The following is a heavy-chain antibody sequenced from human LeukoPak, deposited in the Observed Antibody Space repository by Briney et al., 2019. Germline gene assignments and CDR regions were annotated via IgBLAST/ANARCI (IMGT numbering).Heavy chain of an antibody. CDR3: ARVARHDYSYYPGGNYFDY. V-gene: IGHV4-38-2*02. Sequence: TSETLSLTCNVSGYSVSNGYYWGWIRQPPGKGLEWIGIIYHSGSNHYNPSLKSRVSISVDTSKNQFSLILTSVTAADTAVYYCARVARHDYSYYPGGNYFDYWGQGTLVTVSS. D-gene: IGHD4-11*01. CDR2: IYHSGSN. J-gene: IGHJ4*02. CDR1: GYSVSNGYY.